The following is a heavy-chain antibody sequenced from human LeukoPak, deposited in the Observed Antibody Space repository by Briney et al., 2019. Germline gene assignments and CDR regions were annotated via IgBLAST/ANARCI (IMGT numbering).Heavy chain of an antibody. J-gene: IGHJ4*02. CDR1: GGSICSYY. Sequence: KPSETLSLTCTVSGGSICSYYWSWIRQPAGKGLEWIGRIYSTGSTNYNPSLKSRVTMSVDTSKNQFSLRLRSVTAADTAVYYCARQIASAGTAGFDFWGQGALVTVSS. CDR3: ARQIASAGTAGFDF. D-gene: IGHD6-13*01. CDR2: IYSTGST. V-gene: IGHV4-4*07.